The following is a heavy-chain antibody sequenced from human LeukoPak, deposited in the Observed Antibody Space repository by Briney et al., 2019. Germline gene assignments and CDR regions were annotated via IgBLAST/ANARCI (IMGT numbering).Heavy chain of an antibody. Sequence: GGSLRLSCAASGFTFDDYAMHWVRQAPGKGLEWFSGISWNSGSIGYADSVKGRFTISRDNAKNSLYLQMNSLRAEDTALYYCAKEDRRGIAAAGTSLLLGYWGQGTLVTVSS. CDR1: GFTFDDYA. CDR2: ISWNSGSI. D-gene: IGHD6-13*01. V-gene: IGHV3-9*01. CDR3: AKEDRRGIAAAGTSLLLGY. J-gene: IGHJ4*02.